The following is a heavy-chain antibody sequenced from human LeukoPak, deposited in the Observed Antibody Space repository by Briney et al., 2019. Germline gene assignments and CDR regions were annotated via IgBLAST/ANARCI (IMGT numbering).Heavy chain of an antibody. CDR1: GDSINSDNYY. CDR3: ARDPIIGGRRFDP. Sequence: SETLSLTCTVSGDSINSDNYYWGWVRQPPGKGLEWIGSIYYSGSTYYNPSLKSRVTISVDTSKNHFSLKLASVTAADSAVYYCARDPIIGGRRFDPWGQGTLVTVSS. J-gene: IGHJ5*02. CDR2: IYYSGST. V-gene: IGHV4-39*02. D-gene: IGHD2/OR15-2a*01.